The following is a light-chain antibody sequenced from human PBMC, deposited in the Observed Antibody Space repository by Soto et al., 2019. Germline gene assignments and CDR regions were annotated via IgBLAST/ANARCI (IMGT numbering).Light chain of an antibody. J-gene: IGKJ2*01. CDR1: QSISTY. CDR3: QQSFSSPYP. CDR2: GAS. V-gene: IGKV1-39*01. Sequence: DVQMTQSPSSLSASVGDRVTIPCRASQSISTYINWYQQKPGKAPKFLIYGASSLQSGVPSRFSGSGSGTDFTLTISSLQPEDFATYYCQQSFSSPYPFGQRTKLEIK.